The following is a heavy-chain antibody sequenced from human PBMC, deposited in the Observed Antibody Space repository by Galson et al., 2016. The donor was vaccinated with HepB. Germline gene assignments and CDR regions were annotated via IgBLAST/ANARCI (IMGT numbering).Heavy chain of an antibody. CDR2: IWHDGSKK. CDR3: ARGDPWYSSGWGPDY. CDR1: GFTFKTYA. Sequence: SLRLSCAASGFTFKTYAMHWVRQAPGKGLDWVAVIWHDGSKKYFADSTKGRFTVSRDDSKNTLYLQMNSLSAEDTAVYYCARGDPWYSSGWGPDYWGQGTLVSVSS. V-gene: IGHV3-33*01. D-gene: IGHD6-19*01. J-gene: IGHJ4*02.